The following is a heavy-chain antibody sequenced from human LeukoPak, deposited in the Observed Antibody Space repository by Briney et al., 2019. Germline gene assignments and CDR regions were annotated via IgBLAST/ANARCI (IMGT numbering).Heavy chain of an antibody. Sequence: SETLSLTCAVSGGSISSGGYSWSWIRQPPGKGLEWIGYIYHSGSTYYDPSLKSRVTISVDRSKNQFSLKLSSVTAADTAVYYCARGGGSYGRSSAFDIWGQGTMVTVPS. CDR3: ARGGGSYGRSSAFDI. CDR1: GGSISSGGYS. CDR2: IYHSGST. D-gene: IGHD1-26*01. J-gene: IGHJ3*02. V-gene: IGHV4-30-2*01.